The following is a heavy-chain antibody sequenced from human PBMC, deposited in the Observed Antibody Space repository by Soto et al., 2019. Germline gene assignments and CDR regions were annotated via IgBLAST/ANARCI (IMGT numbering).Heavy chain of an antibody. CDR1: GGTFSSYA. Sequence: SVKVSCKASGGTFSSYAISWVRQAPVQGREWMGGIIPIFGTANYAQKFQGRVTITADKSTSTAYMELSSLRSEDTAVYYCARDLHRVWFDPSGQGTLVTVSS. CDR3: ARDLHRVWFDP. V-gene: IGHV1-69*06. J-gene: IGHJ5*02. CDR2: IIPIFGTA.